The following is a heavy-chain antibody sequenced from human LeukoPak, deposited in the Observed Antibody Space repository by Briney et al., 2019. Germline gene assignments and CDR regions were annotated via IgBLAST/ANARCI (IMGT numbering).Heavy chain of an antibody. D-gene: IGHD3-10*01. CDR2: INHSGST. Sequence: SETLSLTCAVDGGSFSGDYWRSIRQPPRGGLGWIGEINHSGSTNYNPSLTSRVTISVDTSKNQLSLKLSSVPAADTAVYYCARGSGSYRKGYYYYYYMDVWGKGTTVTVSS. V-gene: IGHV4-34*01. J-gene: IGHJ6*03. CDR1: GGSFSGDY. CDR3: ARGSGSYRKGYYYYYYMDV.